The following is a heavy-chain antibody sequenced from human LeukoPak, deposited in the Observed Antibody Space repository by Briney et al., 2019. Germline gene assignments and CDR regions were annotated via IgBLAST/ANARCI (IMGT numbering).Heavy chain of an antibody. CDR2: VSYDGSNK. CDR1: GFTFSSYG. D-gene: IGHD6-19*01. CDR3: AKDPSSGWYEGSTFDY. Sequence: GGSLRLSCAASGFTFSSYGMHWVRQAPGKGLEWVAVVSYDGSNKYYADSVKGRFTISRDNSKNTLYLQMNSLRAEDTAVYYCAKDPSSGWYEGSTFDYWGQGTLVTVSS. V-gene: IGHV3-30*18. J-gene: IGHJ4*02.